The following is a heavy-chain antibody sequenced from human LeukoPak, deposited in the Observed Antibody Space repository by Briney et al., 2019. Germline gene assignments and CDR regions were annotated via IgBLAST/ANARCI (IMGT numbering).Heavy chain of an antibody. Sequence: ASVKVSCKASGYSFSSYGISWVRQAPGQGLEWMGRISANNGNTNYAQSVQGRVTMTTDTSTSTAYMELRSLRSDDTAVYYCVREGFPVDTSMVAFDIWGQGTVVTVSS. D-gene: IGHD5-18*01. CDR1: GYSFSSYG. J-gene: IGHJ3*02. CDR3: VREGFPVDTSMVAFDI. V-gene: IGHV1-18*01. CDR2: ISANNGNT.